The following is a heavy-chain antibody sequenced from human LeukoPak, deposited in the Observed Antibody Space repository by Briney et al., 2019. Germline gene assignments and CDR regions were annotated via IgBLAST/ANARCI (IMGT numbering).Heavy chain of an antibody. CDR2: IYSGGST. CDR1: GFTFSIYA. V-gene: IGHV3-66*01. D-gene: IGHD6-13*01. CDR3: ARDRVGIAGSRPFDY. J-gene: IGHJ4*02. Sequence: GGSLRLSCAASGFTFSIYAMSWVRQAPGKGLEWVSVIYSGGSTYYADSVKGRFTISRDNSKNTLYLQMNSLRAEDTAVYYCARDRVGIAGSRPFDYWGQGTLVTVSS.